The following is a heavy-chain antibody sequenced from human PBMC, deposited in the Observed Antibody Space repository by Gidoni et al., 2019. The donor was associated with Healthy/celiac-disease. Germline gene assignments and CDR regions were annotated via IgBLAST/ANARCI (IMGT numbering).Heavy chain of an antibody. CDR3: AKDTRIAAAGPGYYYYGMDV. D-gene: IGHD6-13*01. V-gene: IGHV3-23*01. CDR1: GFTFSSYA. J-gene: IGHJ6*02. Sequence: EVQLLESGGGLVQPGGSLRLSCAASGFTFSSYAMRWVRQAPGKGLEWVSAISGSGGSTYYADSVKGRFTISRDNSKNTLYLQMNSLRAEDTAVYYCAKDTRIAAAGPGYYYYGMDVWGQGTTVTVSS. CDR2: ISGSGGST.